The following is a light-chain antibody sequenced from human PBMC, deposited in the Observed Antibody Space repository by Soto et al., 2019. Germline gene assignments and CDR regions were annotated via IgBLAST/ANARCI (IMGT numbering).Light chain of an antibody. CDR1: QSVYSSY. V-gene: IGKV3-20*01. CDR2: DAS. CDR3: QQYGTARGT. J-gene: IGKJ1*01. Sequence: EIVLTQSPGTLSLSPGGRATLSCRTSQSVYSSYLAWYQHRPGQAPRLLVYDASTRATGIPDRFSGSGSGTDFTLTISRLEPEDFAVYYCQQYGTARGTFGQGTKVDIK.